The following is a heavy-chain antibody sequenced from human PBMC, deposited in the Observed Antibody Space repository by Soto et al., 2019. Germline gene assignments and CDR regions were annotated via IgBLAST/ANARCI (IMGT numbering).Heavy chain of an antibody. V-gene: IGHV3-33*01. CDR3: ARDLHYYGPGSYYGLAYYFDY. D-gene: IGHD3-10*01. Sequence: GGSLRLSCAASGFTFRSYGMHWVHQAPGKGLEWVAVIWYDGSNKYYADSVKGRFTISRDNSKNTLYLQMNSLRAEDTAVYYCARDLHYYGPGSYYGLAYYFDYWGQGT. J-gene: IGHJ4*02. CDR2: IWYDGSNK. CDR1: GFTFRSYG.